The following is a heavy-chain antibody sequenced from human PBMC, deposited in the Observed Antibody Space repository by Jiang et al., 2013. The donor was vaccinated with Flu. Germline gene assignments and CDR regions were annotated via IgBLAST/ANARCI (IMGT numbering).Heavy chain of an antibody. D-gene: IGHD6-6*01. Sequence: FTGYYMHWVRQAPGQGLEWMGRINPNSGGTNYAQKFQGRVTMTRDTSISTAYMELSRLRSDDTAVYYCARDRLRIAALTYYYYGMDVWGQGTTVTVSS. CDR2: INPNSGGT. J-gene: IGHJ6*02. V-gene: IGHV1-2*06. CDR1: FTGYY. CDR3: ARDRLRIAALTYYYYGMDV.